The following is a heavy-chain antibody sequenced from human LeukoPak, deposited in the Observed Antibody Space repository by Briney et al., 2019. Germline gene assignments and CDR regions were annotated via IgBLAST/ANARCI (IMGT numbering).Heavy chain of an antibody. V-gene: IGHV3-23*01. D-gene: IGHD3-22*01. CDR1: GFIFNNYG. CDR3: AKGSSGYFADL. CDR2: ISNDGGGT. J-gene: IGHJ5*02. Sequence: GGSLRLSCAASGFIFNNYGLIWVRQAPGKGLEWVSAISNDGGGTQYADFVEGRFTVSRDNSKNTLFLQMSSLRAEDTALYYCAKGSSGYFADLWGQGTLVTVSS.